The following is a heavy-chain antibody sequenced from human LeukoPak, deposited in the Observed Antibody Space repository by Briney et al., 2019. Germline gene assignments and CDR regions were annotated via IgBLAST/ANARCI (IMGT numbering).Heavy chain of an antibody. V-gene: IGHV4-59*08. CDR1: GVSISSHY. D-gene: IGHD4-17*01. J-gene: IGHJ3*02. CDR2: FYYHGST. Sequence: PSETLSLTCTVSGVSISSHYWSWIRQPPGKGLEWIGYFYYHGSTNYNPSLKSRVTISLDTSKNQISLKLSSVTAADTAVYYCASDYGDSVHAFDIWGQGTMVTVSS. CDR3: ASDYGDSVHAFDI.